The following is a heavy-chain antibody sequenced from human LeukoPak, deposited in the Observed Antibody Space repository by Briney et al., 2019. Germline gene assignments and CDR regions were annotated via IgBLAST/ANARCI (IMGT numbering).Heavy chain of an antibody. Sequence: SETLSLTCTVSGYSLSSGYYWGWIRQPPGKGLEWIGSIYHSGSTYYNPALKSRVTISVDTSKNQFSLKLSSVTAADTAVYYCARGGGNGGGWVGHYYYMDVWGKGTTVTVSS. D-gene: IGHD4-23*01. J-gene: IGHJ6*03. CDR2: IYHSGST. CDR1: GYSLSSGYY. CDR3: ARGGGNGGGWVGHYYYMDV. V-gene: IGHV4-38-2*02.